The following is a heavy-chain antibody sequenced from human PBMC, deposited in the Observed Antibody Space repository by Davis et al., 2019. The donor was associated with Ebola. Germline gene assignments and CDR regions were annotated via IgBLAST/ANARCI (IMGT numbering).Heavy chain of an antibody. Sequence: PSETLSLTCSVSGGSISSYYWTWIRQSAGKGLEWIGRIHTSGNTNYNPSLKSRVTMSLETSQNQFSLKLNSVTAADTALYYCARDGYSYEGYFDYWGQGTLVTVSS. CDR2: IHTSGNT. D-gene: IGHD5-18*01. CDR3: ARDGYSYEGYFDY. CDR1: GGSISSYY. J-gene: IGHJ4*02. V-gene: IGHV4-4*07.